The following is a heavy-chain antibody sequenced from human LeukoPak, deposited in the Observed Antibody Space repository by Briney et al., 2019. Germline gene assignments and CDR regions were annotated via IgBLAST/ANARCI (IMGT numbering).Heavy chain of an antibody. V-gene: IGHV3-7*01. CDR3: ARDRLYSSGWYVVDY. CDR1: GFTFSSYW. CDR2: IKQGGSEK. Sequence: PGGSLRLSCAASGFTFSSYWMSWVRQAPGKGLEWVANIKQGGSEKYYVDSVKGRFTISRDNAKNSLYLQMNSLRAEDTAVYYCARDRLYSSGWYVVDYWGQGTLVTVSS. D-gene: IGHD6-19*01. J-gene: IGHJ4*02.